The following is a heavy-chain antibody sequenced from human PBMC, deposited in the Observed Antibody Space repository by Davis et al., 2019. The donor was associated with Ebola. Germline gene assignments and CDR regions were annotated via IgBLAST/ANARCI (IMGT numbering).Heavy chain of an antibody. CDR1: GFSFSAYY. Sequence: GESLKISCAASGFSFSAYYLSWIRQAPGKGLEWVSYISSSSSYINYADSVKGRFTISRDNAKNALYLQMNSLRAEDTAVYYCARGLYDFWSGSLYWGQGTLVTVSS. V-gene: IGHV3-11*05. J-gene: IGHJ4*02. CDR2: ISSSSSYI. CDR3: ARGLYDFWSGSLY. D-gene: IGHD3-3*01.